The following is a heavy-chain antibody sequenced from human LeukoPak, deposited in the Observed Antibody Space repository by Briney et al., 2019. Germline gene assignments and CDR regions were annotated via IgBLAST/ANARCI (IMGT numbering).Heavy chain of an antibody. Sequence: GESLKISCKGSGYSFTSYWIGWVRQMPGKGLEWMGIIHPGDSDTRYSPSFQGQVTISADKSISTAYLQWSSLKASDTAMYYCARHEYYYDSSGYSFDYWGQGTLVTVSS. CDR1: GYSFTSYW. CDR3: ARHEYYYDSSGYSFDY. D-gene: IGHD3-22*01. V-gene: IGHV5-51*01. CDR2: IHPGDSDT. J-gene: IGHJ4*02.